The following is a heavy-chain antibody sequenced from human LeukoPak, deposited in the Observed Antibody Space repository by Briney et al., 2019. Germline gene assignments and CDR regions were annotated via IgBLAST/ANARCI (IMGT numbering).Heavy chain of an antibody. J-gene: IGHJ4*02. D-gene: IGHD6-19*01. CDR3: ARESGGSGGSSGRTPFDY. CDR1: GFTFSSYS. Sequence: GGSLRLSCAASGFTFSSYSMNWVRQAPGKGLEWVSSISSSSSYIYYADSVKGRFTISRDNAKNSLYLQMNSLRAEDTAVYYCARESGGSGGSSGRTPFDYWGQGTLVTVSS. CDR2: ISSSSSYI. V-gene: IGHV3-21*01.